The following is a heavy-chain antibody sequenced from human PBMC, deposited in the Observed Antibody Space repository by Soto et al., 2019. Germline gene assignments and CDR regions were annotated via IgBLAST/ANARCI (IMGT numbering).Heavy chain of an antibody. CDR3: ARVLIQVVGGLDP. V-gene: IGHV1-69*02. Sequence: ASVKVSCKASGGTFSSYTISWVRQAPGQGLEWMGRIIPILGIANYAQKFQGRVTITADKSTSTAYMELSSLRSEDTAVYYCARVLIQVVGGLDPWGQGTLVTVSS. CDR1: GGTFSSYT. D-gene: IGHD1-26*01. CDR2: IIPILGIA. J-gene: IGHJ5*02.